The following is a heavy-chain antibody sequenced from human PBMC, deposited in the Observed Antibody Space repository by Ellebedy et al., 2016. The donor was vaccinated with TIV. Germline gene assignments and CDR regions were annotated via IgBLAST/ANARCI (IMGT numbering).Heavy chain of an antibody. CDR3: AAILRGGYKNYYYYGMDV. J-gene: IGHJ6*02. CDR2: IVVGSGNT. V-gene: IGHV1-58*01. D-gene: IGHD5-24*01. CDR1: GFTFTSSA. Sequence: SVKVSCXASGFTFTSSAVQWVRQARGQRLEWIGWIVVGSGNTNYAQKFQERVTITRDMSTSTAYMELSSLRSEDTAVYYCAAILRGGYKNYYYYGMDVWGQGTTVTVSS.